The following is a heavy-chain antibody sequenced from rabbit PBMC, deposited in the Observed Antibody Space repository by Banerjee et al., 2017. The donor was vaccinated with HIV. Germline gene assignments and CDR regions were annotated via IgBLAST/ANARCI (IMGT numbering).Heavy chain of an antibody. Sequence: QEQLEESGGDLVKPEGSLTLTCTASGFSFSSSYWICWVRQAPGKGLEWIACIDGGSSGTTYYANWVNGRFTISKTSSTTVTLQMTSLTAADTATYFCASNIGGATIRHFNLWGPGTLVTVS. CDR1: GFSFSSSYW. CDR3: ASNIGGATIRHFNL. CDR2: IDGGSSGTT. J-gene: IGHJ4*01. D-gene: IGHD2-1*01. V-gene: IGHV1S45*01.